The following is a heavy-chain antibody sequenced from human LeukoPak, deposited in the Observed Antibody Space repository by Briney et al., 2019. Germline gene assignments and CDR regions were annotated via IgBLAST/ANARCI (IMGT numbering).Heavy chain of an antibody. D-gene: IGHD4-17*01. CDR2: TYYKSKWYN. CDR1: GDSVSSNSAA. Sequence: SQTLSXTCAISGDSVSSNSAAWNWIRQSPSRGLEWLGRTYYKSKWYNNYAVSVKSRISINPDTSKNQFSLQLNSVTPEDTAVYFCARARDYGDISFDYWGQGTLVTVSS. CDR3: ARARDYGDISFDY. V-gene: IGHV6-1*01. J-gene: IGHJ4*02.